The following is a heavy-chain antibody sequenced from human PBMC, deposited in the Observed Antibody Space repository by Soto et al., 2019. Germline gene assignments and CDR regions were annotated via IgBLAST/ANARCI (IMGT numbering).Heavy chain of an antibody. J-gene: IGHJ6*02. CDR3: ARGSSSRIPMGYYYYGMDV. V-gene: IGHV1-2*04. D-gene: IGHD6-13*01. Sequence: VSVKGSCKASGYTFTGYYMRWVRQAPGQGLEWMGWINPNSGGTNYAQKFQGWVTMTRDTSISTAYMELSRLRSDDTAVYYCARGSSSRIPMGYYYYGMDVWGQGTTVTVSS. CDR1: GYTFTGYY. CDR2: INPNSGGT.